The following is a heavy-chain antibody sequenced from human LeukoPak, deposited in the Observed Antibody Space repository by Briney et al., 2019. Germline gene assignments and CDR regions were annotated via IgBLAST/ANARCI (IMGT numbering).Heavy chain of an antibody. V-gene: IGHV4-4*08. Sequence: PSETLSLTCTVSGGSISTYYWRWIRQPPGKGLEWIGYVSTSGTTNYNPSLASRVTMSLDPSKNQISLKVTSVTAADTAVYYCARSELWWFDPWGQGTLVSVSS. D-gene: IGHD2-21*01. CDR2: VSTSGTT. CDR1: GGSISTYY. CDR3: ARSELWWFDP. J-gene: IGHJ5*02.